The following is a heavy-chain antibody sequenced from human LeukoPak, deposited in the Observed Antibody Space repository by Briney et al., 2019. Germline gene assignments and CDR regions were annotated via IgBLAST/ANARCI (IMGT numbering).Heavy chain of an antibody. CDR1: GGTFSSYA. CDR2: IIPIFGTA. Sequence: GASVKVSCKASGGTFSSYAISWVRQAPGQGLEWMGGIIPIFGTANYAQKFQGRVTITADESTSTAYMELSSLRSEDTAVYYCVRVSGSEKTYYYYYMDVWGKGTTVTVS. CDR3: VRVSGSEKTYYYYYMDV. J-gene: IGHJ6*03. D-gene: IGHD3-10*01. V-gene: IGHV1-69*13.